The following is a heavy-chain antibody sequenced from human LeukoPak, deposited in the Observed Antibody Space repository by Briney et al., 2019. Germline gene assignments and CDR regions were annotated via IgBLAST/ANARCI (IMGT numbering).Heavy chain of an antibody. Sequence: GGSLRLSCAASGFTFSDYYMSWIRQAPGKGLQWVANIKTDGSEKYYVDSVKGRFTISRDNSKNTLYLQMNSLRAEDSAEYYCAKSLLTTATGTGRAFDIWGQGTMVTVSA. CDR2: IKTDGSEK. V-gene: IGHV3-7*03. CDR1: GFTFSDYY. J-gene: IGHJ3*02. CDR3: AKSLLTTATGTGRAFDI. D-gene: IGHD1-1*01.